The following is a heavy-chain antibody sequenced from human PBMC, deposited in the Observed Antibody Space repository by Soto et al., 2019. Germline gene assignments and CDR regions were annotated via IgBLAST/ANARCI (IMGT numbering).Heavy chain of an antibody. CDR1: GYTFTSYG. J-gene: IGHJ4*02. CDR2: ISAYNGNT. CDR3: ARDRRHDYGDLYYFDY. V-gene: IGHV1-18*01. D-gene: IGHD4-17*01. Sequence: ASVKVSCKASGYTFTSYGISWVRQAPGQGLEWMGWISAYNGNTNYAQKLQGRVTMTTDTSTSTAYMELRSLRSDDTAVYYCARDRRHDYGDLYYFDYWGQGTLVTVSS.